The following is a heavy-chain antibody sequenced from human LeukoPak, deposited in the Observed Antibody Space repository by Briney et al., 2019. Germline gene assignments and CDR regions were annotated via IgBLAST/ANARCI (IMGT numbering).Heavy chain of an antibody. CDR3: AKGDRGYCSGASCYPFDY. J-gene: IGHJ4*02. Sequence: GGSLRLSCAASGFTFSTYAMSWVRQAPVKGLEWVSAISGSGGSTYCADSVKGRFTISRDNSKNTLYLQMNSLRADDTALYYCAKGDRGYCSGASCYPFDYWGQGTLVTVSS. CDR2: ISGSGGST. CDR1: GFTFSTYA. D-gene: IGHD2-15*01. V-gene: IGHV3-23*01.